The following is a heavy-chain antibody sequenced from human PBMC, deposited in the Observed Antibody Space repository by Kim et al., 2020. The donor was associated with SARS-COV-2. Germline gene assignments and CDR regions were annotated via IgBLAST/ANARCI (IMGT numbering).Heavy chain of an antibody. D-gene: IGHD2-2*01. CDR3: AKDKDIVVVPAAQAEYYYYYYMDV. J-gene: IGHJ6*03. V-gene: IGHV3-23*01. CDR1: GFTFSSYA. CDR2: ISGSGGST. Sequence: GGSLRLSCAASGFTFSSYAMSWVRQAPGKGLEWVSAISGSGGSTYYADSVKGRFTISRDNSKNTLYLQMNSLRAEDTAVYYCAKDKDIVVVPAAQAEYYYYYYMDVWGKGTTVTVSS.